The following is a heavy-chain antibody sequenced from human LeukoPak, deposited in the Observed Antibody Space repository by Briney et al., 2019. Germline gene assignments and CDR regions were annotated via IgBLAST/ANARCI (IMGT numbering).Heavy chain of an antibody. J-gene: IGHJ4*02. D-gene: IGHD3-22*01. Sequence: GGSLRLSCAASGFTFSNYAMTWVRQAPGKGPEWVSGISGSGGVTYYADSVKGRFTISRDNSKNTLYVQMNSLRVEDTAVYYCAKTSDISVRYYFGYWGQGTLVAVSS. V-gene: IGHV3-23*01. CDR3: AKTSDISVRYYFGY. CDR2: ISGSGGVT. CDR1: GFTFSNYA.